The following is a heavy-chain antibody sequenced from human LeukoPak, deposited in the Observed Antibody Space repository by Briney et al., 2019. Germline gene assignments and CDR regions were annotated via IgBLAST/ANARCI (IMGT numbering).Heavy chain of an antibody. CDR2: IQQDGSVQ. Sequence: GGSLRLSCAASGFVFRSYWVSWVRQAPGKGLEWVANIQQDGSVQYYVDSVKGRFTISRDNAKDSLYLQMNSLSAEDTAVYYCATHDVLTGYPYFDFWGQGALVAAS. J-gene: IGHJ4*02. D-gene: IGHD3-9*01. CDR1: GFVFRSYW. V-gene: IGHV3-7*01. CDR3: ATHDVLTGYPYFDF.